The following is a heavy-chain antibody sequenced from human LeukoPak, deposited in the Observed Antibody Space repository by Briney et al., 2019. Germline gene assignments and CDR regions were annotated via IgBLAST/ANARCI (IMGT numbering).Heavy chain of an antibody. CDR3: ATAFSEWLRGVPFDI. CDR2: FDPEDGET. V-gene: IGHV1-24*01. CDR1: GYTLTELS. Sequence: GASVKVSCKVSGYTLTELSMHWVRQALGKGLEWMGGFDPEDGETIYAQKFQGRVTMTEDTSTDTAYMELSSLRSEDTAVYYCATAFSEWLRGVPFDIWGQGTMVTVSS. J-gene: IGHJ3*02. D-gene: IGHD5-12*01.